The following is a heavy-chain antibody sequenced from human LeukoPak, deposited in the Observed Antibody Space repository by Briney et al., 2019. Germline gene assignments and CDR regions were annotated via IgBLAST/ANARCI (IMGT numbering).Heavy chain of an antibody. J-gene: IGHJ4*02. Sequence: SETLSLTCTVSGGSITSYWSWIRQPPGKGLEWIGYIYYSGSTYYNPSLKSRVTISVDTSKNQFSLKLSSVTAADTAVYYCARDGYYDSSGYYLNKNYFDYWGQGTLVTVSS. CDR3: ARDGYYDSSGYYLNKNYFDY. CDR2: IYYSGST. CDR1: GGSITSY. V-gene: IGHV4-59*12. D-gene: IGHD3-22*01.